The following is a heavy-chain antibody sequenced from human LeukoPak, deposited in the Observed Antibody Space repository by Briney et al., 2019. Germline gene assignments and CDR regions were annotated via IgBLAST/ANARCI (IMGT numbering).Heavy chain of an antibody. Sequence: PSETLSLACTVSGGSISSYYWSWIRQPPGKGLGWIGYIYYSGSTNYNPSLKSRVTISVDTSKNQFSLKLSSVTAADTGVYYCARVGIAGFDYWGQGTLVTVSS. CDR2: IYYSGST. V-gene: IGHV4-59*01. CDR3: ARVGIAGFDY. CDR1: GGSISSYY. J-gene: IGHJ4*02.